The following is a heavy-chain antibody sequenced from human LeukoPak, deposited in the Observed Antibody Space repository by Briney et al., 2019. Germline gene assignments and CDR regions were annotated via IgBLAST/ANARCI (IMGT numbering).Heavy chain of an antibody. D-gene: IGHD3-22*01. V-gene: IGHV4-31*03. CDR1: GGSFSSGGYY. J-gene: IGHJ3*02. Sequence: SETLSLTCTVSGGSFSSGGYYWSWIHQHPGKGLEWIGYIYYSGSTYYSPSLKSRVTISVDTSKNQFSLKLSSVTAAYTAANYCARGRYYDSGDAFDIWGQGTMVTVSS. CDR3: ARGRYYDSGDAFDI. CDR2: IYYSGST.